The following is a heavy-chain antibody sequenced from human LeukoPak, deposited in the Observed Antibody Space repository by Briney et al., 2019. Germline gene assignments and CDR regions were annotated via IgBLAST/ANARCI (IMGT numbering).Heavy chain of an antibody. D-gene: IGHD3-3*01. CDR3: AGYDFWSGSPY. CDR2: IYHSGST. V-gene: IGHV4-30-2*01. Sequence: SETLSLTCTVSGGSISSGGYYWSWIRQPPGKGLEWIGYIYHSGSTYYNPSLKSRVTISVDRSKNQFSLKLSSVTAADTAVYYCAGYDFWSGSPYWGQGTLVTVSS. J-gene: IGHJ4*02. CDR1: GGSISSGGYY.